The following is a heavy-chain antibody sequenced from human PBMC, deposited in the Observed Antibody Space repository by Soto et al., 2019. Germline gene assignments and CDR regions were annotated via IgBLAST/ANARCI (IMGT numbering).Heavy chain of an antibody. CDR1: GFTFSSYG. D-gene: IGHD6-13*01. CDR2: ISYDGSNK. J-gene: IGHJ6*02. V-gene: IGHV3-30*18. CDR3: AKELGVAAYYYYGMDV. Sequence: PGGSLRLSCAACGFTFSSYGMHWVRQAPGNGLEWVAVISYDGSNKYYADSVKGRFTISRDNSKNTLYLQMNSLRAEDTAVYYCAKELGVAAYYYYGMDVWGQGTTVTAP.